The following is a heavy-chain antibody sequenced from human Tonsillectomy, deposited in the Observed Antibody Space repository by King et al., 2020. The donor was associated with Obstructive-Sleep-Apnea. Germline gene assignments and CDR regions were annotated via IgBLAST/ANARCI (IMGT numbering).Heavy chain of an antibody. J-gene: IGHJ4*02. D-gene: IGHD6-13*01. CDR3: ARDIGAAAAPEDY. Sequence: EVQLVESGGGLVQPGGSLRLSCAASGFTFSSYWMNWVRQAPGKGLVWFSRINSYGSSRSYADSVKGRFTISRDNAKNTLYLQMNSLIAEDTAVYYCARDIGAAAAPEDYWGQGTLVTVSS. CDR1: GFTFSSYW. CDR2: INSYGSSR. V-gene: IGHV3-74*01.